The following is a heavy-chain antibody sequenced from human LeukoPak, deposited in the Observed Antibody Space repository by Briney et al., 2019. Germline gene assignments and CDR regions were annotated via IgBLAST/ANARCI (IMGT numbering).Heavy chain of an antibody. Sequence: SETLSLTCAVYGGSFSGYYWSWIRQPPGKGLEWIGEINHSGSTNYNPSLKSRVTISVDTSKDQFSLKLSSVTAADTAVYYCARAGYGGNSRDAFDIWGQGTMVTVSS. CDR1: GGSFSGYY. CDR3: ARAGYGGNSRDAFDI. J-gene: IGHJ3*02. V-gene: IGHV4-34*01. CDR2: INHSGST. D-gene: IGHD4-23*01.